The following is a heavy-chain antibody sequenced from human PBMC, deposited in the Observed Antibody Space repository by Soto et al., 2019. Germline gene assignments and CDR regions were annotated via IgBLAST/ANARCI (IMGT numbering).Heavy chain of an antibody. Sequence: PSKTLSLTCAITGDSVSSNSAGWSWVRQSPSRGLEWLGRTYYRSKWYYEYAVSVRGRITINPDTSKNQYSLQLNSVTPEDTAVYFCARGEQYRGRIFDYWGQGTLVTVAS. CDR3: ARGEQYRGRIFDY. J-gene: IGHJ4*01. V-gene: IGHV6-1*01. D-gene: IGHD1-26*01. CDR2: TYYRSKWYY. CDR1: GDSVSSNSAG.